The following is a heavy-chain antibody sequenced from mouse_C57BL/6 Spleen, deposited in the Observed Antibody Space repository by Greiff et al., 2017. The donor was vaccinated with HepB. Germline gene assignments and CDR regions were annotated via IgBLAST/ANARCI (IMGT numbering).Heavy chain of an antibody. D-gene: IGHD2-5*01. CDR3: ARGAYYSNDPYAMDY. CDR1: GFNIKDYY. Sequence: EVQVVESGAELVKPGASVKLSCTASGFNIKDYYMHWVKQRTEQGLEWIGRIDPEDGETKYAPKFQGKATITADTSSNTAYLQLSSLTSEDTAVYYCARGAYYSNDPYAMDYWGQGTSVTVSS. J-gene: IGHJ4*01. CDR2: IDPEDGET. V-gene: IGHV14-2*01.